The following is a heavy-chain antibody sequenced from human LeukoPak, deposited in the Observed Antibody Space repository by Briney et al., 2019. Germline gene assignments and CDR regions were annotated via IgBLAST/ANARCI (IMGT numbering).Heavy chain of an antibody. CDR3: AREVTPYY. D-gene: IGHD4-23*01. CDR1: GFTFSDYY. CDR2: INQDESEK. Sequence: PGGSLRLSCVASGFTFSDYYMTWVRQPPGKGLGWVGNINQDESEKYYVDSVKGRFTISRDNAKTSLFLQMNSLRAEDTAVYYCAREVTPYYWGRGALVTVSS. V-gene: IGHV3-7*01. J-gene: IGHJ4*02.